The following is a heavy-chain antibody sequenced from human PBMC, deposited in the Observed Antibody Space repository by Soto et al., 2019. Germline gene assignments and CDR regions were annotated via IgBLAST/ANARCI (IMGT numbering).Heavy chain of an antibody. CDR1: GFTFSSYG. CDR3: AKDLRGYSYGLDY. CDR2: ISYDGGNQ. J-gene: IGHJ4*02. V-gene: IGHV3-30*18. D-gene: IGHD5-18*01. Sequence: QVQLVESGGGVVQPGRSLRLSCAASGFTFSSYGMHWVRQVPGKGLEWVAVISYDGGNQYYADSVKGRFTISRDNSKNTFYLQMNSLRTEDTAVYYCAKDLRGYSYGLDYWGQGTLVTVSS.